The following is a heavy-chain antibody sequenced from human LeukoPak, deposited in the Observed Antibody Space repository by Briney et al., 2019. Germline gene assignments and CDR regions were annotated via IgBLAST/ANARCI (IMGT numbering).Heavy chain of an antibody. Sequence: GSLRLSCAASGFTFSSYAMSWVRQAPGRGLERVSAISGSGGSTYYADSVKGRFTISRDNSKNTLYLQMNSLRAVDTAVYYCAKGSKQQLVDAFDIWGQGTMVTVSS. CDR3: AKGSKQQLVDAFDI. J-gene: IGHJ3*02. D-gene: IGHD6-13*01. CDR2: ISGSGGST. CDR1: GFTFSSYA. V-gene: IGHV3-23*01.